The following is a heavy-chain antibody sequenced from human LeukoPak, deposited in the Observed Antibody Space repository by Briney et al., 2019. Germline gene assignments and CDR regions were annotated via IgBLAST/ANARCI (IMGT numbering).Heavy chain of an antibody. J-gene: IGHJ4*02. Sequence: PGRSLRLSCAASGFTFSSYGMHWVRQAPGKGLEWVAVIWYDGSNKYYADSVKGRFTISRDNSKNTLYLQMNSLRAEDTAVYYCARDRISYSPRWYFDYWGQGTLVTVSS. CDR2: IWYDGSNK. CDR1: GFTFSSYG. D-gene: IGHD2-21*01. CDR3: ARDRISYSPRWYFDY. V-gene: IGHV3-33*01.